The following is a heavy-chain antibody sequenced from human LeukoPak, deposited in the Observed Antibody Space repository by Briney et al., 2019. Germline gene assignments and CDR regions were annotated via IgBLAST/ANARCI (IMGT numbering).Heavy chain of an antibody. V-gene: IGHV3-21*01. Sequence: GGSLRLSCAASGFTFSTYSLNWVRQAPGKGLEWFSSISSSSTYIYYAHSVKGRFTISRDNAKNSLYLQMNSLRAEDTAVYYCAELGITMIGGVWGKGTTVTISS. D-gene: IGHD3-10*02. CDR3: AELGITMIGGV. CDR1: GFTFSTYS. CDR2: ISSSSTYI. J-gene: IGHJ6*04.